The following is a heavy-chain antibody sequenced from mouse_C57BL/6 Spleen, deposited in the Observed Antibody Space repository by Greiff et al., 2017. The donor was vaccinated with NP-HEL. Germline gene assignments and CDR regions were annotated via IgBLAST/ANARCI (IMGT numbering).Heavy chain of an antibody. V-gene: IGHV1-80*01. Sequence: QVQLQQSGAELVKPGASVKISCKASGYAFSSYWMNWVKQRPGKGLEWIGQIYPGDGDTNYNGKFKGKATLTADKSSSTAYMQLSSLTSEDSAVYFCASGGDSSGLYAMDYWGQGTSVTVSS. J-gene: IGHJ4*01. CDR1: GYAFSSYW. D-gene: IGHD3-2*02. CDR2: IYPGDGDT. CDR3: ASGGDSSGLYAMDY.